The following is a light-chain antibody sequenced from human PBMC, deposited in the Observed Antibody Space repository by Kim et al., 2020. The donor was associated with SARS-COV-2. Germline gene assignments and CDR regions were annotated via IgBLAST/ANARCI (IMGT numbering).Light chain of an antibody. CDR2: YDS. CDR1: NIGSKS. CDR3: QVWDSSSDHRV. J-gene: IGLJ3*02. V-gene: IGLV3-21*04. Sequence: PGKTARITCGGNNIGSKSVHWYQQKPGQAPVLVIYYDSDRPSGIPERFSGSNSGNTATLTISRVEAGDEADYYCQVWDSSSDHRVFGGGTQLTV.